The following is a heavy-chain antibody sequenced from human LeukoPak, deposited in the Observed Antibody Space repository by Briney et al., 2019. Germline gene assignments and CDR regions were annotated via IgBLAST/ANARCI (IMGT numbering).Heavy chain of an antibody. Sequence: PSETLSLTCAVYGGSFSNYYWNWVRQPPGKGLEWLGEINDNGRANYNPSLMSRLTVSVDTSKNQFSLRLTSVTATDTAVYYCARRWNYGRNYYIDVWGKGATVSVSS. CDR3: ARRWNYGRNYYIDV. CDR1: GGSFSNYY. V-gene: IGHV4-34*01. D-gene: IGHD1-7*01. CDR2: INDNGRA. J-gene: IGHJ6*03.